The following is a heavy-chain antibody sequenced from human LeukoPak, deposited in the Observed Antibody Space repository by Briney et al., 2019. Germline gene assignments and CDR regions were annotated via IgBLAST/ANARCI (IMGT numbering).Heavy chain of an antibody. Sequence: GGSLRLSCATSGFTFDDFAMQWVRQAPGKGLEWVSLISSEGGVTHYADSVKGRFTISRDNAKNTLNLQMNSLRAEDTAVYYCAKLYQPDYWGQGTLVTVSS. CDR1: GFTFDDFA. CDR2: ISSEGGVT. V-gene: IGHV3-43D*03. J-gene: IGHJ4*02. CDR3: AKLYQPDY. D-gene: IGHD3-16*02.